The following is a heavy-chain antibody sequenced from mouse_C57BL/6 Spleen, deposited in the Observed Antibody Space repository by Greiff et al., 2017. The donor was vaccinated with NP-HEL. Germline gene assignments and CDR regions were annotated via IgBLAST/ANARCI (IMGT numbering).Heavy chain of an antibody. J-gene: IGHJ2*01. V-gene: IGHV1-15*01. D-gene: IGHD1-1*01. CDR2: IDPETGGT. Sequence: VKLQESGAELVRPGASVTLSCKASGYTFTDYEMHWVKQTPVHGLEWIGAIDPETGGTAYNQKFKGKAILTADKSSSTAYMELRSLTSEDSAVYYCTRDYYGRDFDYWGQGTTLTVSS. CDR1: GYTFTDYE. CDR3: TRDYYGRDFDY.